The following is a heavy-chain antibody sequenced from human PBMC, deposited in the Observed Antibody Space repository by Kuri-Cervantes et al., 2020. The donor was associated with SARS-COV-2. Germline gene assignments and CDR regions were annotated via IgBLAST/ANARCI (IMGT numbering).Heavy chain of an antibody. Sequence: SGPTLVKPTQTLTLTCTFSGFSLSTSGMCVSWIRQPPGKALEWLARIDWDDDKRYSPSLKSRLTITKDTSKNQVVLTMTNMDPVDTATYYCAHSSMIVVVFDYWGQGTLVTVSS. CDR3: AHSSMIVVVFDY. CDR1: GFSLSTSGMC. CDR2: IDWDDDK. D-gene: IGHD3-22*01. J-gene: IGHJ4*02. V-gene: IGHV2-5*08.